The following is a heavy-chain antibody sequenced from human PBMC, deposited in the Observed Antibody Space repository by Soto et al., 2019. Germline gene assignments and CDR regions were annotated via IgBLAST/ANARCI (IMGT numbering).Heavy chain of an antibody. V-gene: IGHV3-33*01. D-gene: IGHD3-10*01. CDR1: GFTFSLFG. CDR3: ARVRGGSGTFPPLY. Sequence: QVQLVESGGGVVQPGRSLRLSCAASGFTFSLFGMHWVRQAPGKGLEWVAVIWYDGSKKYYADSVKGRFTISRDNSNNMLHLEMNSLRAEATAVYYCARVRGGSGTFPPLYWGQGTLVTVSS. J-gene: IGHJ4*02. CDR2: IWYDGSKK.